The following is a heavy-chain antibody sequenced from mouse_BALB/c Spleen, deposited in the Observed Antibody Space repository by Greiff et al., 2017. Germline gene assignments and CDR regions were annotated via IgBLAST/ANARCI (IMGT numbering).Heavy chain of an antibody. Sequence: VQLQQSGPELMKPGASVKISCKASGYSFTSYYMHWVKQSHGKSLEWIGYIDPFNGGTSYNQKFKGKATLTVDKSSSTAYMHLSSLTSEDSAVYYCARPARALYYFDDWGQGTTLTVSS. CDR1: GYSFTSYY. J-gene: IGHJ2*01. CDR2: IDPFNGGT. V-gene: IGHV1S135*01. D-gene: IGHD3-1*01. CDR3: ARPARALYYFDD.